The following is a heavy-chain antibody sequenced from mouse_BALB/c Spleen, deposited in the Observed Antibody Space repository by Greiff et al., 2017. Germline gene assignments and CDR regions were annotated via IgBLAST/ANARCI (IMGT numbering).Heavy chain of an antibody. J-gene: IGHJ2*01. D-gene: IGHD1-1*01. Sequence: EVQLQQSGPGLVKPSQSLSLTCTVTGYSITSDYAWNWIRQFPGNKLEWMGYISYSGSTSYNPSLKSRISITRDTSKNQFFLQLNSVTTEDTATYYCARFEDYYGSYYFDYWGQGTTLTVSS. V-gene: IGHV3-2*02. CDR2: ISYSGST. CDR1: GYSITSDYA. CDR3: ARFEDYYGSYYFDY.